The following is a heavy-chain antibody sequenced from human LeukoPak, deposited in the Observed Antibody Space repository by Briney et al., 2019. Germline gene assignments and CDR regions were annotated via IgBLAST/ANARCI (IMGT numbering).Heavy chain of an antibody. CDR1: GFTFSSYS. V-gene: IGHV3-48*04. Sequence: PGGSLRLSCGASGFTFSSYSMNWVREAPGKGLEWGSYISSSSSTKYYADSVKGRFTISRDNAKNSLYLQMNSLRAEDTAVYYCARDSSSLAGHWFDPWGQGTLVTVSS. J-gene: IGHJ5*02. CDR2: ISSSSSTK. D-gene: IGHD6-6*01. CDR3: ARDSSSLAGHWFDP.